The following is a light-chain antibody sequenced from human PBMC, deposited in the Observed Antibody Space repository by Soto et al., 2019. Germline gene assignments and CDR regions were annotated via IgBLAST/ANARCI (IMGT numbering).Light chain of an antibody. V-gene: IGKV1-5*01. J-gene: IGKJ2*01. CDR2: DAS. CDR1: QSIGRW. CDR3: QQYSGYLYT. Sequence: LQMTQSPSTLSASVGDRVTITCRASQSIGRWLAWYQQKPGKAPKSMIYDASNLESGVPARFSGSGSGTDFILTISSLQPDDFATYYCQQYSGYLYTFGQGTKLEIK.